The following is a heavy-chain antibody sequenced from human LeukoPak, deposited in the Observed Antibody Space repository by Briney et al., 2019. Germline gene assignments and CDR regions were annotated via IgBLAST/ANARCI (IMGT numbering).Heavy chain of an antibody. CDR2: INPGGDNT. CDR3: ARIRDGYNDAYDI. D-gene: IGHD5-24*01. Sequence: ASVKVSCKASGYTFTNYYIHWVRQAPGQGLEWMGLINPGGDNTDYAQNFQGRVTMTRDTSASTVYMGLSSPRSEDTAVYYCARIRDGYNDAYDIWGQGTMVTVSS. V-gene: IGHV1-46*01. CDR1: GYTFTNYY. J-gene: IGHJ3*02.